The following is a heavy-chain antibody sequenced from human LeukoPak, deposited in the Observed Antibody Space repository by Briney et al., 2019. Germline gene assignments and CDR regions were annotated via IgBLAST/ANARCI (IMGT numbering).Heavy chain of an antibody. CDR3: ARRGDWDSVVRGVFFDY. V-gene: IGHV5-51*01. CDR2: IYPGDSDT. Sequence: GESLKISCKGSGYSFTSYWIGWVRQMPGKGLEWMGIIYPGDSDTRYSPSFQGQVTISADKSINTAYLQWSSLKAPDTALYYCARRGDWDSVVRGVFFDYWGQGTLVTVSS. D-gene: IGHD3-10*01. J-gene: IGHJ4*02. CDR1: GYSFTSYW.